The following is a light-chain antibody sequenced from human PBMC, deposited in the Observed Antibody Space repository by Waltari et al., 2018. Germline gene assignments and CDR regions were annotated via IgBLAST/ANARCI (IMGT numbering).Light chain of an antibody. V-gene: IGKV2-30*01. CDR3: MQGTHWPLT. Sequence: DVVMTQSPLSLPVTLGQAASLSCRSSQGLVYTDGNTYLNWHQQRPGQSPRRLMYMVSNRDSGVPDRFSGSGSDTDFSLKISRVQAEDVGVYYCMQGTHWPLTFGGGTKVEIK. CDR2: MVS. CDR1: QGLVYTDGNTY. J-gene: IGKJ4*01.